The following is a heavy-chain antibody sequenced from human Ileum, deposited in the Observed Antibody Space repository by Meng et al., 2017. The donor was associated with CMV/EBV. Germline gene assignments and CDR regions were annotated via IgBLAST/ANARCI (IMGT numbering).Heavy chain of an antibody. CDR2: FYSSDTY. D-gene: IGHD1-26*01. Sequence: GPGSVKPSEPLSLTCPYSGGSSNHYYWSWIRQSAGKGLEWIGRFYSSDTYNYHPSLNSRVTMSLDTSKNQFSLNLRSVTAADTAIYYCARGPGASTREGFDYWGLGTLVTVSS. CDR3: ARGPGASTREGFDY. J-gene: IGHJ4*02. V-gene: IGHV4-4*07. CDR1: GGSSNHYY.